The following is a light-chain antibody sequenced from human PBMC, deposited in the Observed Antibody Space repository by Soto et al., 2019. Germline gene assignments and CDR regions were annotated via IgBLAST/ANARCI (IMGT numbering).Light chain of an antibody. CDR3: QQYNSYPWT. V-gene: IGKV1-5*01. CDR1: QSISSR. J-gene: IGKJ1*01. Sequence: DIQMTPSPSTLSASVGDRVTIACRASQSISSRLAWYRLKPGKAPKLLIYDASTLDRGVPSRFSGSGSGTEFTLTIRSLQPDDFATFYCQQYNSYPWTFGQGTKVDIK. CDR2: DAS.